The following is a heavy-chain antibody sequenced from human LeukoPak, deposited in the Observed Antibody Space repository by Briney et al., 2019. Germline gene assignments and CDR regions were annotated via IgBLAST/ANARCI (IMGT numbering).Heavy chain of an antibody. CDR2: INPNSGGT. CDR3: AGSSSGSPYYYYYGMDV. J-gene: IGHJ6*02. V-gene: IGHV1-2*06. D-gene: IGHD3-22*01. Sequence: ASVKVSCKASGYTFTSYYMHWVRQAPGQGLEWMGRINPNSGGTNYAQKFQGRVTMTRDTSISTAYMELSSLRSEDTAVYYCAGSSSGSPYYYYYGMDVWGQGTTVTVSS. CDR1: GYTFTSYY.